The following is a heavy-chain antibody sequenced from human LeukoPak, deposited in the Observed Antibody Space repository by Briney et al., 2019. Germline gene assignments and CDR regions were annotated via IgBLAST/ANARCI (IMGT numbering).Heavy chain of an antibody. D-gene: IGHD6-6*01. V-gene: IGHV4-4*07. Sequence: SETLSLTCAVSGASITSFHWTWFRQPAGKGLEWIGLIYTSGSTLYNPSLQSRVAMSVDVTKNQLSLKLSYVTAADAATYYCARKDGDYWGQGTLVTVSS. J-gene: IGHJ4*02. CDR2: IYTSGST. CDR1: GASITSFH. CDR3: ARKDGDY.